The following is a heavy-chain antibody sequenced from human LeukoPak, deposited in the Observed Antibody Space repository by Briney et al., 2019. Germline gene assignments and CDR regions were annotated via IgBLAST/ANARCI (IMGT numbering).Heavy chain of an antibody. CDR3: ARDLGYCSSTSCFRGAAFDI. V-gene: IGHV4-4*07. D-gene: IGHD2-2*01. J-gene: IGHJ3*02. CDR2: IYTSGST. Sequence: SETLSLTCTVSGGSISSYYWSWIRQPAGKGLEWIGRIYTSGSTNYNPSLKSRVTMSVDTSKNQFSLKLSSVTAADSAVYYCARDLGYCSSTSCFRGAAFDIWGQGTMVTVSS. CDR1: GGSISSYY.